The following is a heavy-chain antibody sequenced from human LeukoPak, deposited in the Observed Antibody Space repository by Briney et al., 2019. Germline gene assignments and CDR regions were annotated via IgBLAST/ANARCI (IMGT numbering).Heavy chain of an antibody. Sequence: GGSLRLSCAASGFNVSSNYMSWVRQAPGKGLEWVSIIYSGGSTYYADSVKGRFTISRDNSKNTLYLQMNSLRADDTAVYYCARDQDSGYGDAFDIWGQGTMITVSS. V-gene: IGHV3-66*01. D-gene: IGHD5-12*01. CDR3: ARDQDSGYGDAFDI. J-gene: IGHJ3*02. CDR2: IYSGGST. CDR1: GFNVSSNY.